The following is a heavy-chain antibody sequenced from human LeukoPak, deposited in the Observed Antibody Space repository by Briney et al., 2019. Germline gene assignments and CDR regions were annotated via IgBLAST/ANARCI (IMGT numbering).Heavy chain of an antibody. CDR2: INPTSGVT. CDR1: GYTFSDSY. D-gene: IGHD1-26*01. CDR3: ARDLYSGTYGR. V-gene: IGHV1-2*02. Sequence: GASVKVSCKASGYTFSDSYMHWVRQAPGQGLEWMGWINPTSGVTKYAEKFQGRVTVTRDTSIRTAYMEMSRLRSDDTALYYCARDLYSGTYGRWGQGTLVTVSS. J-gene: IGHJ4*02.